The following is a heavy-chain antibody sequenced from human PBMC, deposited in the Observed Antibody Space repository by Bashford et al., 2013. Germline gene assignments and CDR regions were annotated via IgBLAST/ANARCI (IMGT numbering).Heavy chain of an antibody. D-gene: IGHD3-22*01. CDR2: IYYSGST. CDR3: ARTQASVDNSGYDPFDY. J-gene: IGHJ4*02. V-gene: IGHV4-31*03. Sequence: SETLSLTCTVSGGSMSSRSYYWGWIRQHPGQGLEWIGYIYYSGSTYYNPSLKSRVTISVDTSKNQFSLKLSSVTAADTAVYYCARTQASVDNSGYDPFDYVGPGNPGHRLL. CDR1: GGSMSSRSYY.